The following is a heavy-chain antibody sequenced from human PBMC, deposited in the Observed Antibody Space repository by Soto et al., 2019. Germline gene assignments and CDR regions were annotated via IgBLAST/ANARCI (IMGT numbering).Heavy chain of an antibody. CDR2: ISTYNGDT. D-gene: IGHD5-12*01. CDR1: GYTFTRSG. V-gene: IGHV1-18*01. J-gene: IGHJ6*02. Sequence: ASVKVSCKASGYTFTRSGIIWVRQAPGQGLEWMGWISTYNGDTNYAQTFQGRVTMTTDTSTSTVYMELRSLRSDDTAVYYCAREGVAPYYYGMDVWGQGTTVTVS. CDR3: AREGVAPYYYGMDV.